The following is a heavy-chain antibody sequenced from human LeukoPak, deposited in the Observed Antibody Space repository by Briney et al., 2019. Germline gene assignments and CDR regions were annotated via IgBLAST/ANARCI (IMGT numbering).Heavy chain of an antibody. D-gene: IGHD5-12*01. V-gene: IGHV3-48*01. Sequence: GGSLRLSCAASGFTFSSYSMNWVRQAPGKGLEWVSYISSTSNTLLYTDSVKGRFIISRDNAKNSLYLQMNSLRAEDTAVYYCARESAYAFDYWGQGILVTVSS. J-gene: IGHJ4*02. CDR1: GFTFSSYS. CDR2: ISSTSNTL. CDR3: ARESAYAFDY.